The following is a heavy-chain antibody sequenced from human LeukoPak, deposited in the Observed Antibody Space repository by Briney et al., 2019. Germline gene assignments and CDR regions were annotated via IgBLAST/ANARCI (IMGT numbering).Heavy chain of an antibody. CDR3: ARGSRVYDFWSGYYPWFDP. J-gene: IGHJ5*02. Sequence: ASVKVSCKASGYTFTSYGISWVRQAPGQGLEWMGWISAYNGNTNYAQKLQGRVTMTTDTYTSTAYMELRSLRSDDTAVYYCARGSRVYDFWSGYYPWFDPWGQGTLVTVSS. D-gene: IGHD3-3*01. CDR2: ISAYNGNT. V-gene: IGHV1-18*01. CDR1: GYTFTSYG.